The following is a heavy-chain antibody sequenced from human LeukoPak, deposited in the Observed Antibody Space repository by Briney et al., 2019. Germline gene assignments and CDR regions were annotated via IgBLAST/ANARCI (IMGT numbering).Heavy chain of an antibody. J-gene: IGHJ4*02. CDR2: ISAGGVST. Sequence: GGSLRLSCAASGFTFSSYGMSWVRQAPGKGLEWVSAISAGGVSTYNADSVKGRFTISRDNSKNTLYLQMNSLRAEDTAVYYCAKSSIFYDSSGYYVGEKYYFDYWGQGTLVTVPS. V-gene: IGHV3-23*01. CDR1: GFTFSSYG. CDR3: AKSSIFYDSSGYYVGEKYYFDY. D-gene: IGHD3-22*01.